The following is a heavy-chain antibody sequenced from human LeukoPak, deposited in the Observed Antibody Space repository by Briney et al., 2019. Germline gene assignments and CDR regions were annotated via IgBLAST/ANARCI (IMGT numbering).Heavy chain of an antibody. CDR2: INPSGGST. J-gene: IGHJ6*03. CDR1: GYTFTSYY. Sequence: ASVKVSCKASGYTFTSYYMHWVRQAPGQGLEWMGIINPSGGSTSYAQKFQGRVTMTRDTSTSTVYMELSSLRSEDTAVYYCARVIVRGVIPYYYYYMDVWGKGTTVTISS. D-gene: IGHD3-10*01. V-gene: IGHV1-46*01. CDR3: ARVIVRGVIPYYYYYMDV.